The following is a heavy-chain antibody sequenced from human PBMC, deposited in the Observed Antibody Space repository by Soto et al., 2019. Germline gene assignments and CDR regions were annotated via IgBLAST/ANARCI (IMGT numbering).Heavy chain of an antibody. D-gene: IGHD3-22*01. Sequence: PGGSLRLSCVASGFTFSSFAMSWVRQAPGKGLEWVSTISGSGGATFYADSVKGRFTISRDNSKNTLFVQVNSLRAEDTAIYYCAKDSGSYYDSSGYYGYFDYWGQGNPVTVSS. CDR1: GFTFSSFA. J-gene: IGHJ4*02. V-gene: IGHV3-23*01. CDR3: AKDSGSYYDSSGYYGYFDY. CDR2: ISGSGGAT.